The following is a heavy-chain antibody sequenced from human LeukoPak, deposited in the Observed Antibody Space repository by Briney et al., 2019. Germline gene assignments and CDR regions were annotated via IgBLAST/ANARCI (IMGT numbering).Heavy chain of an antibody. CDR3: ARLCSGGSCYGWFDP. D-gene: IGHD2-15*01. CDR1: GGSISSYH. Sequence: SETLSLTCTVSGGSISSYHWSWIRQPAGKGREWIGRIYTSGSTNYNPSLKSRVTMSVDTSKNQFSLKLSSVTAADTAVYYCARLCSGGSCYGWFDPWGQGTLVTVSS. CDR2: IYTSGST. J-gene: IGHJ5*02. V-gene: IGHV4-4*07.